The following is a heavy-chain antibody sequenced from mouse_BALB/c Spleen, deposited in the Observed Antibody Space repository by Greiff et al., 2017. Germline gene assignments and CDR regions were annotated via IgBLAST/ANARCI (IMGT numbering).Heavy chain of an antibody. V-gene: IGHV5-6*01. CDR2: ISSGGSYT. CDR1: GFTFSSYG. Sequence: EVKLVESGGDLVKPGESLKLSCAASGFTFSSYGMSWVRQTPDKRLEWVATISSGGSYTYYPDSVKGRFTISRDNAKNTLYLQMSSLKSEDTAMYYCARHGPYYGNYDYYAMDYWGQGTSVTVSS. J-gene: IGHJ4*01. D-gene: IGHD2-10*01. CDR3: ARHGPYYGNYDYYAMDY.